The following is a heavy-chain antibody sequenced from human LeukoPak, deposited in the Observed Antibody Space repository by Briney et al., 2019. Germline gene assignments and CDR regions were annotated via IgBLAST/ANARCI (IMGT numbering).Heavy chain of an antibody. CDR3: AREGQWLADRQRYFDY. V-gene: IGHV1-2*02. CDR2: INPNSGGT. J-gene: IGHJ4*03. CDR1: GYTLTGYY. D-gene: IGHD6-19*01. Sequence: ASVKASCKASGYTLTGYYIHWVRQAPGQGLEWMGWINPNSGGTNYAQKFQGRVTMTRDTSISTAYMELSRLRSDDTAVYYCAREGQWLADRQRYFDYWGQGTLVTVSS.